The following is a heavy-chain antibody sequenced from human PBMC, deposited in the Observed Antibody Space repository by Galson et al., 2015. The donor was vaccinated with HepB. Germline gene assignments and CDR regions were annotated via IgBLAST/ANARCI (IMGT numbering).Heavy chain of an antibody. V-gene: IGHV3-30*18. J-gene: IGHJ4*02. CDR2: ISYVGSNK. CDR1: GFTFSSYG. CDR3: AKDHSYYDFWSGRWGGGYFDY. Sequence: SLRLSCAASGFTFSSYGMHWVRQAPGKGLEWVAVISYVGSNKYYADSVKGRFTISRDNSKNTLYLQMNSLRAEDTAVYYCAKDHSYYDFWSGRWGGGYFDYWGQGTLVTVSS. D-gene: IGHD3-3*01.